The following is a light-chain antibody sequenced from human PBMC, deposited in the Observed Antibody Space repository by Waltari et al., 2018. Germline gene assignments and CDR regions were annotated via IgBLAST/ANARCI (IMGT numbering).Light chain of an antibody. V-gene: IGKV1-39*01. Sequence: DIQMTQSPSSLSASVGDRVTITCRASQSISNYVNWYQQKPGKAPNLLIYAASSLQSGVPSRFSGSGSGTDFSLTISSLQPGDFATYYCQQSFTTPQNTFGQGTRLEIK. CDR3: QQSFTTPQNT. CDR2: AAS. J-gene: IGKJ2*01. CDR1: QSISNY.